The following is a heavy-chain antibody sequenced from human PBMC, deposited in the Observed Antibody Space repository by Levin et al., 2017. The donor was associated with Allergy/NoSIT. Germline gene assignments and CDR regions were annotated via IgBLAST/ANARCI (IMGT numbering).Heavy chain of an antibody. CDR1: GFTFSSYA. J-gene: IGHJ4*02. D-gene: IGHD3-10*01. Sequence: GESLKISCAASGFTFSSYAMSWVRQAPGKGLEWVSAISGSGGSTYYADSVKGRFTISRDNSKNTLYLQMNSLRAEDTAVYYCVGPQSITMVRGVIVPIYYFDYWGQGTLVTVSS. CDR2: ISGSGGST. CDR3: VGPQSITMVRGVIVPIYYFDY. V-gene: IGHV3-23*01.